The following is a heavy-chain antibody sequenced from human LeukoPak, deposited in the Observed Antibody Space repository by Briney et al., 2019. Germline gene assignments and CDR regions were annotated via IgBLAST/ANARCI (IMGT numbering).Heavy chain of an antibody. CDR2: IYYSGNT. J-gene: IGHJ4*02. CDR3: ARHREDIVVVPFDY. V-gene: IGHV4-39*01. D-gene: IGHD2-2*01. Sequence: SETLSFTCTVSGGSISSSSYYWGWIRQPPGKGLEWIGSIYYSGNTYYNPSLKSRVTISVDKSKNQFSLRLSSVTAADTAVYYCARHREDIVVVPFDYWGQGTLVTVPS. CDR1: GGSISSSSYY.